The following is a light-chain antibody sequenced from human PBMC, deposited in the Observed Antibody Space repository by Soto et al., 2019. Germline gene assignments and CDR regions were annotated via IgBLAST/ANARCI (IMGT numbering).Light chain of an antibody. Sequence: EIVMTQSPATLSVSPGERATLSCRTGQSVSTNLAWYQQKPGQAPRLLIYGASTRATGIPARFSGSGSGTEFTLTISSLQSEDFAVYYCQHYSNWPPWTFGQGTKVDI. CDR2: GAS. J-gene: IGKJ1*01. V-gene: IGKV3-15*01. CDR3: QHYSNWPPWT. CDR1: QSVSTN.